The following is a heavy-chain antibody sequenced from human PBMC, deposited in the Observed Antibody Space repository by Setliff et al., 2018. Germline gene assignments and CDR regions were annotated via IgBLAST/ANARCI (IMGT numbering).Heavy chain of an antibody. J-gene: IGHJ4*02. CDR2: IIPIFGTA. CDR3: ASCGGDCYSGGWFDY. Sequence: SVKVSCKASGGTFSSYAISWVRQAPGQGLEWMGGIIPIFGTANYAQKFQGRVTITADESTSTAYMELSSLRFEDTAVYYCASCGGDCYSGGWFDYWGQGTLVTVSS. V-gene: IGHV1-69*13. D-gene: IGHD2-21*02. CDR1: GGTFSSYA.